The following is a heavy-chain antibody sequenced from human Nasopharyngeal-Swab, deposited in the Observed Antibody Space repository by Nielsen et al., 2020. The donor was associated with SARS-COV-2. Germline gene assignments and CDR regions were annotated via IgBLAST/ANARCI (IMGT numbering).Heavy chain of an antibody. J-gene: IGHJ4*02. CDR2: INPSGTST. V-gene: IGHV1-46*02. D-gene: IGHD5-24*01. CDR1: GYIFHDHF. CDR3: ARAAIDQHFDL. Sequence: ASVKVSCKAPGYIFHDHFIHWVRQAPGQGLEWMGLINPSGTSTTHAQRFQGRVTMTRDPSTSTVHMELSSLRSGDTAVYYCARAAIDQHFDLWGPGTLVTVSS.